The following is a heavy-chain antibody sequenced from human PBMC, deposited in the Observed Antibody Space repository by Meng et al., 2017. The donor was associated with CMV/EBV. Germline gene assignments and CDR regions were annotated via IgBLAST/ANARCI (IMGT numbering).Heavy chain of an antibody. CDR1: GFTFSSYA. V-gene: IGHV3-23*03. CDR2: IYSGGSST. J-gene: IGHJ6*02. D-gene: IGHD3-10*01. Sequence: GGSLRLSCAASGFTFSSYAMSWVRRAPGKGLEWVSVIYSGGSSTYYADSVKGRFTISRDNSKNTLYLQMNSLRAEDTAVYYCAKFSQGSGSYYRRNYYYGMDVWGQGTTVTVSS. CDR3: AKFSQGSGSYYRRNYYYGMDV.